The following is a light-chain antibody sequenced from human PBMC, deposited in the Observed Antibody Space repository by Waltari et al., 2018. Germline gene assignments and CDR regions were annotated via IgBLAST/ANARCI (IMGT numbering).Light chain of an antibody. Sequence: DIQMTQSPSSLSASVGDRVTITCRASQSISSYLNWYQQKPGRAPKLLIYAASSLQSGVPPRFSGSGSGTDFTLTVSSLQPEDFATYYCQQSYSIPLTFGGGTKVEIK. V-gene: IGKV1-39*01. CDR1: QSISSY. CDR2: AAS. J-gene: IGKJ4*01. CDR3: QQSYSIPLT.